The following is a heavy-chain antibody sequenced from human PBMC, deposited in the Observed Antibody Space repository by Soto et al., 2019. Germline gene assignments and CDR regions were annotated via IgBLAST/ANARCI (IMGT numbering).Heavy chain of an antibody. Sequence: SETLSLTCTVSGGSFTGHFWSWVRQPPGKGLEWIGEVSHSGNTKYYPSLRSRVTLSVDSSKNQISLALTSVTAADTAVYYCATRITVFGLLIPPFDPWGQGTQVTVSS. D-gene: IGHD3-3*01. J-gene: IGHJ5*02. CDR2: VSHSGNT. V-gene: IGHV4-34*01. CDR3: ATRITVFGLLIPPFDP. CDR1: GGSFTGHF.